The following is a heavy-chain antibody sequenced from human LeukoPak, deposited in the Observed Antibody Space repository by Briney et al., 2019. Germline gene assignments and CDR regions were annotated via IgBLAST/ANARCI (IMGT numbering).Heavy chain of an antibody. D-gene: IGHD3-10*01. CDR1: GFTFSDYN. J-gene: IGHJ4*02. CDR3: AGSNLWFGELLSDY. CDR2: ITSGTTYI. V-gene: IGHV3-21*01. Sequence: GGSLRLSCAASGFTFSDYNMNWVRQSPEKGLEWVSSITSGTTYIYYADSVRGRFTLSRDNAKNTLYLQMNSLRAEDTAVYYCAGSNLWFGELLSDYWGQGTLVTVSS.